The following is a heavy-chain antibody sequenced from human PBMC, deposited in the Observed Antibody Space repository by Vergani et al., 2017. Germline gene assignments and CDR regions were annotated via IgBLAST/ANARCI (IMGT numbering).Heavy chain of an antibody. V-gene: IGHV3-33*01. Sequence: QVQLVESGGAVVQPGRSLRLSCAASGFTFSRFGMHWVRQAPGKGLEWVAVIWSDGSKRFYADSVKGRFTISRDNSNNMLFLQMDSLRVEDTAVYYCARGRIRDHAIDPWGQGTLVTVSS. CDR3: ARGRIRDHAIDP. CDR1: GFTFSRFG. D-gene: IGHD1-14*01. J-gene: IGHJ5*02. CDR2: IWSDGSKR.